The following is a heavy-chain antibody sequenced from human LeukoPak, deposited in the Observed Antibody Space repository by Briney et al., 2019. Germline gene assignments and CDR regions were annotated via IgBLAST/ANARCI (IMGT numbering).Heavy chain of an antibody. CDR2: IYYSGST. CDR3: ARVKWQLGDYYMDV. V-gene: IGHV4-39*07. Sequence: SETLSLTCTVSGGSISSSSYYWGWIRQPPGKGLEWIGSIYYSGSTYYNPSLKSRVTISVDTSKNQFSLKLSSVTAADTAVYYCARVKWQLGDYYMDVWGKGTTVTVSS. CDR1: GGSISSSSYY. D-gene: IGHD6-6*01. J-gene: IGHJ6*03.